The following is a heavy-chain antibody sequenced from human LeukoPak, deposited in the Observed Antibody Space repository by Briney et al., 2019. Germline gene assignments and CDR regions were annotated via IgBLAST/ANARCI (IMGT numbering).Heavy chain of an antibody. CDR1: GFTFSSYS. D-gene: IGHD3-10*01. V-gene: IGHV3-48*02. CDR3: ARAGGLLWFGEVLESSDAFHI. Sequence: GGSLRLSCAASGFTFSSYSMNWVRQAPGKGLEWVSYISSGSSTIYYADSVKGRFTISRDNAKNSLYLQVNSLRDEDTAVYYCARAGGLLWFGEVLESSDAFHIWGQGTMVTVSS. CDR2: ISSGSSTI. J-gene: IGHJ3*02.